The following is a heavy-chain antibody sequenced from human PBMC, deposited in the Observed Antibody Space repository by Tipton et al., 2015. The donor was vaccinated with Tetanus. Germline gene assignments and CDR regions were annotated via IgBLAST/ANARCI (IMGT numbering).Heavy chain of an antibody. Sequence: LRLSCAVSGGSMSNNYWSWIRQPPGKGLEWIAYIFHSGSTYYNPSLKSRVSMSVDTSKNQFSLNLTSVTAADTAVYYCARDQGGGRVVRLNWLDPWGQGTLVTVSS. CDR3: ARDQGGGRVVRLNWLDP. CDR2: IFHSGST. CDR1: GGSMSNNY. J-gene: IGHJ5*02. V-gene: IGHV4-59*12. D-gene: IGHD6-6*01.